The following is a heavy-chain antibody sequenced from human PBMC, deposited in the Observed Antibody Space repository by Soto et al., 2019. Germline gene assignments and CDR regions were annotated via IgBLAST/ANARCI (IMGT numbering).Heavy chain of an antibody. CDR2: IYYSGST. Sequence: PSETLSLTCTVSGGSISSYYWSWIRQPPGKGLEWIGYIYYSGSTNYNPSLKSRVTISVDTSKNQLSLKLSSVTAADTAVYYCARDLVVPAAMHFYYYYGMDVWGQGTTVTVSS. CDR3: ARDLVVPAAMHFYYYYGMDV. J-gene: IGHJ6*02. V-gene: IGHV4-59*01. CDR1: GGSISSYY. D-gene: IGHD2-2*01.